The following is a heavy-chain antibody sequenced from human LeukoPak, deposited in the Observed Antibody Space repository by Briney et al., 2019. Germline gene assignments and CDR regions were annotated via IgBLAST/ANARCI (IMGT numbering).Heavy chain of an antibody. CDR1: GGSFSGYY. Sequence: KPSETLSLTCAVYGGSFSGYYWSWIRQPPGKGLEWIGEINHSGSTNYNPSLKSRVTISVDTSKNQFSLKLSSVTAADTAVYYCASRTGRYGGNYFDYWGQGTLVTVSS. V-gene: IGHV4-34*01. J-gene: IGHJ4*02. CDR2: INHSGST. D-gene: IGHD4-23*01. CDR3: ASRTGRYGGNYFDY.